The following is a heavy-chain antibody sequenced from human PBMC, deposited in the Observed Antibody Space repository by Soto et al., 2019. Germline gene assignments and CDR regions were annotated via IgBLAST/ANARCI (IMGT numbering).Heavy chain of an antibody. J-gene: IGHJ3*02. CDR1: GFTFSSYA. D-gene: IGHD2-8*01. Sequence: QVQLVESGGGVVQPGRSLRLSCAASGFTFSSYAMHWVRQAPGKGLEWVAGISYDGSNKYYADSVKGRFTISRDNSKNTLYLQMNSLRAEDTAVYYCASPSIVLMVYGGAFDIWGQGTMVTVSS. CDR2: ISYDGSNK. V-gene: IGHV3-30-3*01. CDR3: ASPSIVLMVYGGAFDI.